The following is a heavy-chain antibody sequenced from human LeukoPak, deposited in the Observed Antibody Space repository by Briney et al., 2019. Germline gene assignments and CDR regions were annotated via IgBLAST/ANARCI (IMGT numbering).Heavy chain of an antibody. CDR2: IYSGGDP. Sequence: PGGSLRLSCAASGFPVSGNYMSWVRQAPGKGLEWVSHIYSGGDPYYPDSVRGRFTISRDNSKNTLYLQMNSLRAEDTAVYYCARGPPACSTNCYGYLDYWGQGTLVTVSS. D-gene: IGHD2-2*01. V-gene: IGHV3-53*01. CDR1: GFPVSGNY. J-gene: IGHJ4*02. CDR3: ARGPPACSTNCYGYLDY.